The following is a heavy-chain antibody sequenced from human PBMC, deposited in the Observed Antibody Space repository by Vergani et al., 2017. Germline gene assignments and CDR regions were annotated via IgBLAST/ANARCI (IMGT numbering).Heavy chain of an antibody. CDR2: TYPGDSDT. D-gene: IGHD6-19*01. CDR1: GYSFTSYW. J-gene: IGHJ3*02. Sequence: EVQLVQSGAEVKKPGESLKISCKGSGYSFTSYWIGWVRQMPGKGLEWMGITYPGDSDTRYSPSFQGTVTISADKSITNAYLQRSSLKATDTAMYYCERQVAVAGTPRDAFDIWGQGTMVTVSS. CDR3: ERQVAVAGTPRDAFDI. V-gene: IGHV5-51*01.